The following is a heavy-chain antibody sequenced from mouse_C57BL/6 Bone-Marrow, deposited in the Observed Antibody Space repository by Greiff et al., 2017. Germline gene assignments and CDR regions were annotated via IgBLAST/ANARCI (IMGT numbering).Heavy chain of an antibody. D-gene: IGHD2-10*02. CDR3: AREVWSYAMDY. CDR2: IDPSDSYT. J-gene: IGHJ4*01. CDR1: GYTFTSYW. V-gene: IGHV1-50*01. Sequence: QVQLQQPGAELVKPGASVKLSCKASGYTFTSYWMQWVKQRPGQGLEWIGEIDPSDSYTNYNQKFKGKATLTVDTSSSTAYMQLSSLTSEDSAVYYCAREVWSYAMDYWGQGTSVTVSS.